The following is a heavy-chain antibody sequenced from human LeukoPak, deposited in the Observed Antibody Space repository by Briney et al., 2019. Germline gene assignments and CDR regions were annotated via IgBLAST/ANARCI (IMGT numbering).Heavy chain of an antibody. Sequence: GGSLRLSCAASGFTFSSYAMTWVRQPPGKGLEWVSAISGSGGSTHYADSVKGRFTISRDNSKNTLYLQMNSLRAEDTAVYYCAKGAPYSSSLSNWFDPWAREPWSPSPQ. J-gene: IGHJ5*02. V-gene: IGHV3-23*01. CDR1: GFTFSSYA. CDR2: ISGSGGST. CDR3: AKGAPYSSSLSNWFDP. D-gene: IGHD6-6*01.